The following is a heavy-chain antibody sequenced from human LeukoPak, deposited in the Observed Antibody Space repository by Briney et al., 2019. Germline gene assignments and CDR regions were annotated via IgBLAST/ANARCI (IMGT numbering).Heavy chain of an antibody. CDR1: GFTFSSYW. V-gene: IGHV3-74*01. J-gene: IGHJ6*03. CDR3: ARGYCSGGSCRYYYCMDV. Sequence: GGSLRLSCAASGFTFSSYWMHWVRQAPGKGLVWLSRINSDGYSISYADSVKGRFTISRDNSKNTLYLQMGSLRAEDMAVYYCARGYCSGGSCRYYYCMDVWGKGTTVTVSS. D-gene: IGHD2-15*01. CDR2: INSDGYSI.